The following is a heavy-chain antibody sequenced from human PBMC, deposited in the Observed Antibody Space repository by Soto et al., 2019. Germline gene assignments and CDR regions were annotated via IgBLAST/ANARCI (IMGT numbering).Heavy chain of an antibody. CDR1: GFAFASYA. CDR3: AKGLSIAAAGTFSY. Sequence: PGGSLRLSCAASGFAFASYAMSWVRQAPGKGLEWVSGISGSGGNTYNADSVKGRFTISRDNSKDTLYLDMISLRAEDTAVYYCAKGLSIAAAGTFSYRGRGTLVAVSS. CDR2: ISGSGGNT. J-gene: IGHJ4*02. V-gene: IGHV3-23*01. D-gene: IGHD6-13*01.